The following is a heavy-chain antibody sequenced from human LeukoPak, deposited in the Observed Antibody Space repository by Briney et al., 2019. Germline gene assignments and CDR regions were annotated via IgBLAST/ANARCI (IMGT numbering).Heavy chain of an antibody. D-gene: IGHD2/OR15-2a*01. J-gene: IGHJ4*02. CDR3: ARDLSVYVFDY. CDR2: IKQDGSEK. V-gene: IGHV3-7*01. CDR1: GFTFSSYW. Sequence: PGGSLRLSCAASGFTFSSYWMSWVRQAPGKGLEWVANIKQDGSEKYYVDSVKGRFTISRDNAKNSLYLQMNSLRAKDTAVYYCARDLSVYVFDYWGQGTLVTVSS.